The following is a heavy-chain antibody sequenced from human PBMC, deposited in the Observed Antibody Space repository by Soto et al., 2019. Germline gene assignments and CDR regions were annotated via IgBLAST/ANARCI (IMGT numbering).Heavy chain of an antibody. V-gene: IGHV3-48*03. CDR3: ARVMTTVTPVVYYGMDV. CDR2: ISSSGSTI. D-gene: IGHD4-4*01. CDR1: GFTFSSYE. J-gene: IGHJ6*02. Sequence: LRLSCAASGFTFSSYEMNWVRQAPGKGLEWVSYISSSGSTIYYADSVKGRFTISRDNAKNSLYLQMNSLRAEDTAVYYCARVMTTVTPVVYYGMDVWGQGTTVTVSS.